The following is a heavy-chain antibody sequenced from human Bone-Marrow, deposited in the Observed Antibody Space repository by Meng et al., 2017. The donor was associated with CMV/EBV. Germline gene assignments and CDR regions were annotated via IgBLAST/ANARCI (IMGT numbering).Heavy chain of an antibody. CDR2: ISSSSSYI. V-gene: IGHV3-21*01. J-gene: IGHJ4*02. Sequence: GGSLRLSCAASGFTFSSYSMNWVRQAPGKGLEWVSSISSSSSYIYYADSVKGRFTISRDNAKNSLYLQMNSLRAEDTAVYYCARDVKLMGAADYWGQGKLVTFSS. CDR3: ARDVKLMGAADY. D-gene: IGHD1-26*01. CDR1: GFTFSSYS.